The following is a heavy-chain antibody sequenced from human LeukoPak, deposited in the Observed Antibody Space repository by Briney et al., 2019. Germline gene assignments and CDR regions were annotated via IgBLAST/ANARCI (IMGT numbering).Heavy chain of an antibody. CDR3: TLYGDLRGVYYFDY. Sequence: PGGSLRLSCAASGFTFSNAWMNWVRQAPGKGLEWVGRIKSKIDDGTTDYAAPVKGRFTISRDDSKNTLYLQMNSLKTEDTAVYYCTLYGDLRGVYYFDYWGQGTLVTVSS. V-gene: IGHV3-15*01. J-gene: IGHJ4*02. CDR2: IKSKIDDGTT. D-gene: IGHD4-17*01. CDR1: GFTFSNAW.